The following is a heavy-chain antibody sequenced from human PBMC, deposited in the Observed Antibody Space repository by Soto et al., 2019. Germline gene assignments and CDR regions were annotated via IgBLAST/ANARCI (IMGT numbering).Heavy chain of an antibody. Sequence: TSETLSLTCAVSGGSISSYYWSWIRQPPGKGLEWIGYIYYSGSTNYNPSLKSRVTISVDTSKNQFSLKLSSVTAADTAVYYCAREGEIAAADDWFDPWGQGTLVTVSS. CDR2: IYYSGST. J-gene: IGHJ5*02. CDR1: GGSISSYY. V-gene: IGHV4-59*01. CDR3: AREGEIAAADDWFDP. D-gene: IGHD6-13*01.